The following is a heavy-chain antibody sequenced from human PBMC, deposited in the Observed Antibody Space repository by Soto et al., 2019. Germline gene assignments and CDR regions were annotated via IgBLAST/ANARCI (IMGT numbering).Heavy chain of an antibody. D-gene: IGHD6-13*01. CDR1: GGTFSSYA. V-gene: IGHV1-69*13. J-gene: IGHJ3*02. Sequence: GASVKVSCKASGGTFSSYAISWVRQAPGQGLEWMGGIIPIFGTANYAQKFQGRVTITADESTSTAYMELSSLRSEDTAVYYCARAREYSSSSGAFDIWGQGIMVTVSS. CDR3: ARAREYSSSSGAFDI. CDR2: IIPIFGTA.